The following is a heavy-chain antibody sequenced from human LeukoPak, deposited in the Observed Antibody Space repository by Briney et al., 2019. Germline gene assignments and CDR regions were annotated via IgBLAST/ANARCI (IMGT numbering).Heavy chain of an antibody. CDR3: ARVADTAMVNAFDI. J-gene: IGHJ3*02. CDR1: GYTFTSYA. CDR2: INTNTESP. Sequence: ASVKVSCKASGYTFTSYAMNWVRQAPGQGLEWMGWINTNTESPTYAQGFAGRFVFSLDTSVSTAYLQISSLQAEDTAVYYCARVADTAMVNAFDIWGQGTMVTVSS. D-gene: IGHD5-18*01. V-gene: IGHV7-4-1*02.